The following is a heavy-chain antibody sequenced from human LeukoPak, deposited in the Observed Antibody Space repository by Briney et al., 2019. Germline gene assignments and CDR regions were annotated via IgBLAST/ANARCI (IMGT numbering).Heavy chain of an antibody. CDR3: AREESIGRYQFLHDS. Sequence: ASVKVSCKASNYTFIRYGITWVRQAPGQGLEWLAWISPYNGNTKYAQKFQGRVTMTTDTSTSTAYMELRSLTSDDTAVYYCAREESIGRYQFLHDSWGQGTLVTVSS. CDR1: NYTFIRYG. J-gene: IGHJ4*02. CDR2: ISPYNGNT. V-gene: IGHV1-18*01. D-gene: IGHD1-26*01.